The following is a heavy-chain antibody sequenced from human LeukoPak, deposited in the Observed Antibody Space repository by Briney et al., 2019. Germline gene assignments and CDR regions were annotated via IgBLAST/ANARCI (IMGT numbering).Heavy chain of an antibody. J-gene: IGHJ4*02. CDR2: IYSGGST. V-gene: IGHV3-53*01. CDR3: ARDGEWSNFDY. CDR1: AFTVSSNY. Sequence: GGSLRLSCAPPAFTVSSNYMSWVRQAPGKGLEWVSVIYSGGSTYYADSVKGRFTISRDNSKNTLYLQMNSLRAEDTAVYYCARDGEWSNFDYWVQGTLVTVSS. D-gene: IGHD3-3*01.